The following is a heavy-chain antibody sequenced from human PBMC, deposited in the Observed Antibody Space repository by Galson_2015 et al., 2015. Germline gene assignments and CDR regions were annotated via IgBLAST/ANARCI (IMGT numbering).Heavy chain of an antibody. CDR2: IWYDGSNK. J-gene: IGHJ6*02. V-gene: IGHV3-33*08. CDR1: GFTFSIYA. Sequence: SLRLSCAASGFTFSIYAMSWVCQAPGKGLEWVAVIWYDGSNKYYADSVKGRFTISRDNSKNTLYLQMNSLRAEDTAVYYCARDSYGMDVWGQGTTVTVSS. CDR3: ARDSYGMDV.